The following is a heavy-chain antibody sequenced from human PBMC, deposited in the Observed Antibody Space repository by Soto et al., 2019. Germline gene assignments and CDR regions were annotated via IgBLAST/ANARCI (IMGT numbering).Heavy chain of an antibody. CDR2: IIPIFGTA. J-gene: IGHJ4*02. CDR3: ARDAPNYDSSGYYFSY. Sequence: QVQLLQSGAEVKKPGSSVKVSCKASVGTFSSYAISWVRQAPGQGLEWMGGIIPIFGTANYAQKFQGRVTITADESTSTAYMELSSLRSEDTAVYYCARDAPNYDSSGYYFSYWGQGTLVTVSS. D-gene: IGHD3-22*01. CDR1: VGTFSSYA. V-gene: IGHV1-69*01.